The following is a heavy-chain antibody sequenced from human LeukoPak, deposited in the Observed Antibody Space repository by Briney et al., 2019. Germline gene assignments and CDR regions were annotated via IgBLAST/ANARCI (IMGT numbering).Heavy chain of an antibody. CDR1: GYTFTSYD. V-gene: IGHV1-8*01. D-gene: IGHD1-26*01. CDR2: MNPNSGNT. J-gene: IGHJ4*02. Sequence: WASVKVSCKASGYTFTSYDINWVRQATGQGLEWMAWMNPNSGNTGYAQKFQGRVTMTRGTSINTAYMELNSLTSEDTAVYYCARSSVGARRRIDYWGQGTLVTVSS. CDR3: ARSSVGARRRIDY.